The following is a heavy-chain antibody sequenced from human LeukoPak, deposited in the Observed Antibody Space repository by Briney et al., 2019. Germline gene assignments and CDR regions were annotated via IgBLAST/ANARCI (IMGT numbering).Heavy chain of an antibody. Sequence: ASVNVSCTASGYTFTSYAMNWVRQAPGQGLEWMGWINTNTGNPTYAQGFTGRFVFSLDTSVSTAYLQISSLKAEDTAVYYCARAPQPSEFTTVVTHPLDYWGQGTLVTVSS. CDR1: GYTFTSYA. CDR3: ARAPQPSEFTTVVTHPLDY. V-gene: IGHV7-4-1*02. D-gene: IGHD4-23*01. J-gene: IGHJ4*02. CDR2: INTNTGNP.